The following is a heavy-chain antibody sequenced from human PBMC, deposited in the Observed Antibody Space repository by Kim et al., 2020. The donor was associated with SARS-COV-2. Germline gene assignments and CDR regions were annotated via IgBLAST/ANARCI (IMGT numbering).Heavy chain of an antibody. Sequence: SETLSLTCAVYGGSFSGYYWSWIRQPPGKGLEWIGEINHSGSTNYNPSLKSRVTISVDTSKNQFSLKLSSVTAADTAVYYCARKWLLARRTFDPWGQGTLVTVSS. CDR2: INHSGST. J-gene: IGHJ5*02. CDR3: ARKWLLARRTFDP. CDR1: GGSFSGYY. D-gene: IGHD3-22*01. V-gene: IGHV4-34*01.